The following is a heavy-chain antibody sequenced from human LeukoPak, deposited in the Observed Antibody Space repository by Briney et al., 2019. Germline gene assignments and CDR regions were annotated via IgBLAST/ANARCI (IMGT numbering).Heavy chain of an antibody. D-gene: IGHD3-3*01. CDR3: AKQYDFWSGSTFDY. CDR2: IIPIFGTA. CDR1: GYPFIGNY. J-gene: IGHJ4*02. V-gene: IGHV1-69*13. Sequence: SVKVSCKASGYPFIGNYIHWVRQAPGQGLEWMGGIIPIFGTANYAQKFQGRVTITADESTSTAYMELSSLRSEDTAVYYCAKQYDFWSGSTFDYWGQGTLVTVSS.